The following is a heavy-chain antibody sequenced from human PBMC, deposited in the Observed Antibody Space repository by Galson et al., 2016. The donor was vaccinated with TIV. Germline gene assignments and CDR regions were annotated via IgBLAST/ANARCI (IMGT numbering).Heavy chain of an antibody. CDR1: GYIFTTYY. D-gene: IGHD5-12*01. CDR2: LNPSGVTT. J-gene: IGHJ4*02. CDR3: SREKYSGFGF. V-gene: IGHV1-46*01. Sequence: SVKVSCKASGYIFTTYYIHWVRQAPGQGLEWMGMLNPSGVTTSYAEKFQDRVTMSMDTSMSTFYMELSSLTSEDTAIYYCSREKYSGFGFWGQGTLVTVSS.